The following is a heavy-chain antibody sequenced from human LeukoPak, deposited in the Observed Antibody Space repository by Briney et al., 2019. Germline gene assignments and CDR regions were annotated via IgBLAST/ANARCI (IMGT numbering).Heavy chain of an antibody. CDR1: GYTFTGYY. CDR3: ARDRSSGWYYFDS. J-gene: IGHJ4*02. V-gene: IGHV1-2*02. Sequence: ASVKVSCKASGYTFTGYYMHWVRQAPGQGLEWMGWINPNSGGTNYAQKFQGRVTMTRDTSISTAYMELSRLRSDDTAVYYCARDRSSGWYYFDSWGQGTLVTVSS. CDR2: INPNSGGT. D-gene: IGHD6-19*01.